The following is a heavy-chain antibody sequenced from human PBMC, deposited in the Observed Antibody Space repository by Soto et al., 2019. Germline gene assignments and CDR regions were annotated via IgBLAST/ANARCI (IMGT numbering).Heavy chain of an antibody. D-gene: IGHD3-10*01. Sequence: QITLKESGPTLVKPTQTLTLTCTFSGFSLSTSGVGVGWIRQPPGKALECLALIYWDGDKRYSPSLQSRLSINKDTSKTQVVLTMTNMDPVDTATYYCAHIPSYYQYDWFDPWGQGTLVTVSS. CDR1: GFSLSTSGVG. CDR2: IYWDGDK. J-gene: IGHJ5*02. V-gene: IGHV2-5*02. CDR3: AHIPSYYQYDWFDP.